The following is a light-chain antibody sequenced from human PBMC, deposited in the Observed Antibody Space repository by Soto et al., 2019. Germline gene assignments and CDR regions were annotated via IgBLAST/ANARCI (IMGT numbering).Light chain of an antibody. CDR1: QTISSW. CDR3: QHYNSYSEA. Sequence: DIQMTQSPSTLSGSVGDRVTITCRASQTISSWLAWYQQKPGKAPKLLIDKASTLKSGVPSSFSGSGSGTEFTLTISSLQPDDFATYYCQHYNSYSEAFGQGTKVELK. J-gene: IGKJ1*01. V-gene: IGKV1-5*03. CDR2: KAS.